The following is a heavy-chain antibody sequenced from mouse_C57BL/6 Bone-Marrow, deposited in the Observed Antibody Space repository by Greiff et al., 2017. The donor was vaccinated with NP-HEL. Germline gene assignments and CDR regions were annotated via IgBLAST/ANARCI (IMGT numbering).Heavy chain of an antibody. CDR3: ARSGRRRGGYFDY. J-gene: IGHJ2*01. V-gene: IGHV1-82*01. CDR2: IYPGDGDT. D-gene: IGHD3-2*02. Sequence: VQLQQSGPELVKPGASVKISCKASGYAFSSSWMNWVKQRPGKGLEWIGRIYPGDGDTNYNGKFKGKATLTADKSSSTAYMQLSSLTSEDSAVYCCARSGRRRGGYFDYWGQGTTLTVSS. CDR1: GYAFSSSW.